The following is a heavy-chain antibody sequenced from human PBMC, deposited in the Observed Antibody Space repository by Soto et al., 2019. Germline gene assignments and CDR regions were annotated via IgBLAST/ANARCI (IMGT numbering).Heavy chain of an antibody. V-gene: IGHV3-30*18. J-gene: IGHJ6*03. D-gene: IGHD3-3*01. CDR1: GFTFSSYG. CDR2: ISYDGSNK. CDR3: AKDQANYDFWSGYLPPDYYYYMDV. Sequence: GGSLRLSCAASGFTFSSYGMHWVRQAPGKGLEWVAVISYDGSNKYYADSVKGRFTISRDNSKNTLYLQMNSLRAEDTAVYYCAKDQANYDFWSGYLPPDYYYYMDVWGKGTTVTVSS.